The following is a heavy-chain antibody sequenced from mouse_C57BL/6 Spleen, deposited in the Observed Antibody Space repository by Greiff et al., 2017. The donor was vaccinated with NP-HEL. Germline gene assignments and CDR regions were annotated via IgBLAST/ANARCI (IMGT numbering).Heavy chain of an antibody. CDR1: GYTFTSYG. V-gene: IGHV1-81*01. J-gene: IGHJ3*01. Sequence: VMLVESGAELARPGASVKLSCKASGYTFTSYGISWVKQRTGQGLEWIGEIYPRSGNTYYNEKFKGKATLTADKSSSTAYMELRSLTSEDSAVYFCARYYGYDGGAWFAYWGQGTLVTVSA. CDR2: IYPRSGNT. D-gene: IGHD2-2*01. CDR3: ARYYGYDGGAWFAY.